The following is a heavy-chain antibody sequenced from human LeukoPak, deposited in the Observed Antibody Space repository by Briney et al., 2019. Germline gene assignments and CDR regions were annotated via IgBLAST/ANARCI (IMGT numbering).Heavy chain of an antibody. J-gene: IGHJ4*02. CDR2: VSGNGAGT. CDR3: AKTPWYSSGWCIDY. CDR1: RFTFSSYA. D-gene: IGHD6-13*01. V-gene: IGHV3-23*01. Sequence: PGGSLRLSCAASRFTFSSYAMSWVRQAPGKGPEWVSGVSGNGAGTYYADSVKGRFTISRDNSKNMLYLQMNSLRAEDTAVYYCAKTPWYSSGWCIDYWGQGTLVTVSS.